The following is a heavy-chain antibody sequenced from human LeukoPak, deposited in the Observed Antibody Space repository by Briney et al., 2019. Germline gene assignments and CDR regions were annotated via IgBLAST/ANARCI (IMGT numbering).Heavy chain of an antibody. Sequence: SETLSLTCAVYGGSFSGYYWSWTRQPPGKGLEWIGEINHGGSTNYNPSLKSRVTISVDTSKNQFSLKLSSVTAADTAVYYCARALSSSWYKNWFDPWGQGTLVTVSS. V-gene: IGHV4-34*01. CDR1: GGSFSGYY. D-gene: IGHD6-13*01. J-gene: IGHJ5*02. CDR2: INHGGST. CDR3: ARALSSSWYKNWFDP.